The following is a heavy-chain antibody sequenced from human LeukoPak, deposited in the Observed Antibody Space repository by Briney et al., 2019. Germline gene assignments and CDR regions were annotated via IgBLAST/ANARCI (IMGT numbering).Heavy chain of an antibody. J-gene: IGHJ4*02. CDR1: GDSMSSYY. V-gene: IGHV4-59*01. CDR3: ARGVPGNTQLDY. CDR2: IDYSGNT. D-gene: IGHD1/OR15-1a*01. Sequence: PAETLSLTCTVSGDSMSSYYWSWIRQPPGKGLEWIGYIDYSGNTKFNPSLKSRVTISIDTAKNQFSLRLDSVTAADTAVYYCARGVPGNTQLDYWGQGTLVTVSS.